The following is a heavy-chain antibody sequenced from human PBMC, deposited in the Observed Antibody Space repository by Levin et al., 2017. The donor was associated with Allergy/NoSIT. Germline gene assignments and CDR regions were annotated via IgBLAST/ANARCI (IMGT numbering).Heavy chain of an antibody. J-gene: IGHJ4*02. V-gene: IGHV4-39*01. D-gene: IGHD3-10*01. Sequence: PSETLSLTCTVSGGSISSSSYYWGWIRQPPGKGLEWIGSIYYSGSTYYNPSLKSRVTISVDTSKNQFSLKLSSVTAADTAVYYCARRNMVQGVIIGRHPHHFDYWGQGTLVTVSS. CDR1: GGSISSSSYY. CDR2: IYYSGST. CDR3: ARRNMVQGVIIGRHPHHFDY.